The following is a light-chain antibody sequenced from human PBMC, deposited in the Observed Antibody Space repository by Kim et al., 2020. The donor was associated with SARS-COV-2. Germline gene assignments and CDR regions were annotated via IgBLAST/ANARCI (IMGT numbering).Light chain of an antibody. V-gene: IGKV1-5*03. CDR1: QSFTRW. CDR2: GTS. CDR3: QQYNTYPS. Sequence: LSASVGDRVTITGRASQSFTRWLAWYQQKPGKAPKLLIYGTSTLQSGVPSRFSGSGSGTQFTLTINSLQADDFATYYCQQYNTYPSFGEGTKVEV. J-gene: IGKJ4*02.